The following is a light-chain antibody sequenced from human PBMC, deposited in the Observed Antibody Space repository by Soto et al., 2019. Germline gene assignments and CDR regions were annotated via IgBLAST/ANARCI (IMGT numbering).Light chain of an antibody. Sequence: QSVLTQPPSVSGAPGQRVTISCTGSSSNIGAGYDVHWYQQLPGTAPKPLIYGNSHRPSGVPDRLSGSNSGTSAPLAITGLQAEDEPDYYCQSSASRLGGAVVFGGGTQLTLL. V-gene: IGLV1-40*01. CDR2: GNS. J-gene: IGLJ2*01. CDR1: SSNIGAGYD. CDR3: QSSASRLGGAVV.